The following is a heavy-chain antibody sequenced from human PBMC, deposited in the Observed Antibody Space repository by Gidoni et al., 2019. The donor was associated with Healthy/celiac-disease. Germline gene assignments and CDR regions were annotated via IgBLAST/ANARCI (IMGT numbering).Heavy chain of an antibody. Sequence: QVQLVQSGAEVKKPGSSVKVSCKASGGTFSSYAISWVRQAPGQGLEWMGGIIPIFGTANYAQKFQGRVTITADESTSTAYMELSSLRSEDTAVYYCSLGGGYYDSSGYPPFDYWGQGTLVTVSS. D-gene: IGHD3-22*01. CDR1: GGTFSSYA. J-gene: IGHJ4*02. CDR2: IIPIFGTA. V-gene: IGHV1-69*19. CDR3: SLGGGYYDSSGYPPFDY.